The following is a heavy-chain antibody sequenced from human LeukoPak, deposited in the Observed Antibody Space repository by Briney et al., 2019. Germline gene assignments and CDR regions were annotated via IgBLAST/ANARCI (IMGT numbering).Heavy chain of an antibody. CDR2: IYHSGST. V-gene: IGHV4-38-2*02. CDR3: ARHSSSWVNDAFDI. J-gene: IGHJ3*02. CDR1: GYSISSGYD. D-gene: IGHD6-13*01. Sequence: PSETLSLTCTVSGYSISSGYDWGWIRQPPGKGLEWIGSIYHSGSTYYKSSLKSRVTISIDTSKNQFSLKLSSVTATDTAVYFCARHSSSWVNDAFDIWGQGTMVTVSS.